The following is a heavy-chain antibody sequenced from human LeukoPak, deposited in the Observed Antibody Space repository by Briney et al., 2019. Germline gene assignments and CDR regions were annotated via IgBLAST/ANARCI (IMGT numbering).Heavy chain of an antibody. V-gene: IGHV4-61*01. J-gene: IGHJ5*02. CDR2: IYYSGST. Sequence: PSDTLSLTCTVSGVSVSSASCYWSWLRPPPGKGLDWIRYIYYSGSTNYNPSLKSRVTISVDTSMNQFSLKLSSVTAADTAVYYCARGPDYYDSSGYSYNWFDPWGQGTLVTVSS. CDR1: GVSVSSASCY. D-gene: IGHD3-22*01. CDR3: ARGPDYYDSSGYSYNWFDP.